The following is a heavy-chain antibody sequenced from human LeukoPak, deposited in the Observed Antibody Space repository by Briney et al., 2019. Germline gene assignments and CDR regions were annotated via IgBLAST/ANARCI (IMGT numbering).Heavy chain of an antibody. V-gene: IGHV4-59*08. CDR2: IYNSGNT. Sequence: PSETLSLTCTVSGGSISGYYWSWIRQPPGEGLEWIGYIYNSGNTNYNPSLKSRVTISVDTSKNQFSLKLSSVTAADTAVYYCARQFYTAIVLFWFDPWGLGIVVTVSS. CDR3: ARQFYTAIVLFWFDP. D-gene: IGHD5-18*01. CDR1: GGSISGYY. J-gene: IGHJ5*02.